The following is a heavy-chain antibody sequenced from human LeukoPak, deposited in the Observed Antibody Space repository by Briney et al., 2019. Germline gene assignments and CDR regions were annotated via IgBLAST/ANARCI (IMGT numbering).Heavy chain of an antibody. D-gene: IGHD6-19*01. CDR1: GFTFSDYA. V-gene: IGHV3-23*01. J-gene: IGHJ4*02. CDR3: ARVPVAGISDF. Sequence: GGSLRLSCAASGFTFSDYAMTWVRQDPGKGLEWISTISGSGGSTYYADSVKGRFTISRDNSKTTLYLQMNSLRDEDTALYYCARVPVAGISDFWGQGTLVTVSS. CDR2: ISGSGGST.